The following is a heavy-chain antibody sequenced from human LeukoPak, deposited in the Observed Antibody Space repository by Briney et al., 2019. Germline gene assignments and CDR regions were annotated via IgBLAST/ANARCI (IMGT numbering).Heavy chain of an antibody. J-gene: IGHJ5*02. CDR3: AREADADDYDFWSGYTLGWFDP. Sequence: SETLSLTCTVSGGSISSYYWSWVRQPPGKGLEWVGYIYYSGSTNYNPSLKSRVTISVDTSKNQFSLKLSSVTAADTAVYYCAREADADDYDFWSGYTLGWFDPWGQGTLVTVSS. CDR2: IYYSGST. CDR1: GGSISSYY. V-gene: IGHV4-59*01. D-gene: IGHD3-3*01.